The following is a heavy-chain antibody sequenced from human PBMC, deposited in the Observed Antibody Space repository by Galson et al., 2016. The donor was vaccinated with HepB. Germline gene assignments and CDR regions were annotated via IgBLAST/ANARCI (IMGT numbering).Heavy chain of an antibody. J-gene: IGHJ4*02. V-gene: IGHV3-30*18. Sequence: SLRLSCAASGFTFSSYGMHWVRQAPGKGLEWVAVISYGGSNKYYADSVKGRFTISRDNSKNTLYLQMNSLRAEDSAVYYCAKSITIFGVLIKSYFDYWGQGTLVTVSS. D-gene: IGHD3-3*01. CDR1: GFTFSSYG. CDR3: AKSITIFGVLIKSYFDY. CDR2: ISYGGSNK.